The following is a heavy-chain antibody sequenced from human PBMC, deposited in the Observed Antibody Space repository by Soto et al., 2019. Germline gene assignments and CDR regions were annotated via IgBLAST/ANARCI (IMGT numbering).Heavy chain of an antibody. CDR3: AHSRRGADCLRSHSSHYYHGMDV. CDR2: IYWDGDK. Sequence: ESGPTLVKPTQTLTLTCTFSGFSLNTGGLGVGWIRQPPGKALEWLALIYWDGDKRYSPSLKSRLSITKDTSNNQVVRTMTNMDPLNPATYYCAHSRRGADCLRSHSSHYYHGMDVWGQGTTVTVSS. J-gene: IGHJ6*02. V-gene: IGHV2-5*02. D-gene: IGHD2-21*02. CDR1: GFSLNTGGLG.